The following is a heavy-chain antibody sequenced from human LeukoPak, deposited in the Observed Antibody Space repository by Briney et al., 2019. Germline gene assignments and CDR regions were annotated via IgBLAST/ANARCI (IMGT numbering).Heavy chain of an antibody. D-gene: IGHD4-23*01. Sequence: SETLSLTCTVSGGSISSYYWSWIRQPPGKGLEWIGYIYYSGSTNYNPSLKSRVTISVDTSKNQFSLKLSSVTAADTAVYYCARGTTVVTPYYFDYRGQGTLVTVSS. J-gene: IGHJ4*02. CDR1: GGSISSYY. CDR3: ARGTTVVTPYYFDY. V-gene: IGHV4-59*01. CDR2: IYYSGST.